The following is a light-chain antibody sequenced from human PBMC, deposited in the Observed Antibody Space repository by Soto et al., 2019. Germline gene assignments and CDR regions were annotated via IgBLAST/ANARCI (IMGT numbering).Light chain of an antibody. CDR3: SSYAGSSIYWV. CDR1: SSDVGGYNY. CDR2: EVS. Sequence: QSALTQPASVSGSPGQSITISCTGTSSDVGGYNYVSWYQHHPGKAPKLIISEVSNRPSGVSDRFSGSKSGNTASLTISGLQAEDEAVYYCSSYAGSSIYWVFGEGTKLTVL. V-gene: IGLV2-14*01. J-gene: IGLJ3*02.